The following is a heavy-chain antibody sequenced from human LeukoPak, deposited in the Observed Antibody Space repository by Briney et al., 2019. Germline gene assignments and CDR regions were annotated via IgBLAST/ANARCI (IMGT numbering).Heavy chain of an antibody. CDR2: MNPNSGDT. CDR3: AREAYVGSDCAFDY. Sequence: ASVKVSCKASGYTFTGHFLHWVRQAPGQGLEWMGWMNPNSGDTGYPKKFQGRVTMTRDTSVSAAYMELSGLTSDDTAVYYCAREAYVGSDCAFDYWGQGTLVTVSS. D-gene: IGHD2-21*01. J-gene: IGHJ4*02. V-gene: IGHV1-2*02. CDR1: GYTFTGHF.